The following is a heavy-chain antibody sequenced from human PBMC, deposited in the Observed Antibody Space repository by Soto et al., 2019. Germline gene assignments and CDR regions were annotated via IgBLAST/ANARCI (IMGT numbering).Heavy chain of an antibody. CDR2: IDPSDSYT. CDR3: AIRPRGSSSCYYWMDF. J-gene: IGHJ6*02. D-gene: IGHD6-6*01. V-gene: IGHV5-10-1*01. Sequence: GESLKISCKGSGYSYTSYWISWVRQMPGKGLEWMGRIDPSDSYTNYSPSFQGHVTISADKSISTAYLQWSSLKASDTAMYYCAIRPRGSSSCYYWMDFWGQGTSVTVAS. CDR1: GYSYTSYW.